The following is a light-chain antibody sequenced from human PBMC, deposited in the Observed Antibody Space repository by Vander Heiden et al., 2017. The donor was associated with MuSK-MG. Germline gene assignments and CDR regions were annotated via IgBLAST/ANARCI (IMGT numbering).Light chain of an antibody. Sequence: EIVLTQSPGTLSLSPGERAALSCRASQSVSNSYLAWYQQKPGQAPRLLIYGASSRATGIPDRFSGSGSGTDFTLTINRLEPEDFAVYYCQQYGNSPPYTFGQGTKLVIK. CDR1: QSVSNSY. V-gene: IGKV3-20*01. J-gene: IGKJ2*01. CDR2: GAS. CDR3: QQYGNSPPYT.